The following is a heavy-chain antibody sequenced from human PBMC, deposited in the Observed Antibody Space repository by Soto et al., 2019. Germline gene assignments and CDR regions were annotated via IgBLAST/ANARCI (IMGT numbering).Heavy chain of an antibody. V-gene: IGHV1-69*08. CDR2: IIPALGTA. Sequence: QDQLVQSGAEVKKPGSSVKVSCKASGGTFSSHTFSWVRQAPGQGLEWMGRIIPALGTATYAQKFQGRVTITADESATTVYMELNRLRSEDTAVYYCARPDFGDYWYFDLWGRATLVTVSS. CDR1: GGTFSSHT. D-gene: IGHD4-17*01. CDR3: ARPDFGDYWYFDL. J-gene: IGHJ2*01.